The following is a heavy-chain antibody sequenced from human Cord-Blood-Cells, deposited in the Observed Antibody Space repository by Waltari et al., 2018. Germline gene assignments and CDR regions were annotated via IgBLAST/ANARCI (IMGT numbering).Heavy chain of an antibody. D-gene: IGHD2-2*01. J-gene: IGHJ4*02. Sequence: QVQLVQSGAEVKKPGASVKVSCKASGYTFTGYYMHWVRQAPGQGLAWMGRINPNSGGTNYEQKFQGRVTKTRDTSISTAYMELSRLRSDDTAVYYCARDGWEYQLLPLGYWGQGTLVTVSS. CDR3: ARDGWEYQLLPLGY. V-gene: IGHV1-2*06. CDR1: GYTFTGYY. CDR2: INPNSGGT.